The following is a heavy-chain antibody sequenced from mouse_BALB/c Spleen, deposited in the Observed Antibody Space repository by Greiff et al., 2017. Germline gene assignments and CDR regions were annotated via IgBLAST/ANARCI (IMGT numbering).Heavy chain of an antibody. J-gene: IGHJ2*01. V-gene: IGHV5-17*02. Sequence: EVKLVESGGGLVQPGGSRKLSCAASGFTFSSFGMHWVRQAPEKGLEWVAYISSGSSTICYADTVKGRFTISRDNPKNTLFLQMTSLRSEDTAMYYCARSAYYYGTPFDYWGQGTTLTVSS. CDR1: GFTFSSFG. CDR2: ISSGSSTI. CDR3: ARSAYYYGTPFDY. D-gene: IGHD1-1*01.